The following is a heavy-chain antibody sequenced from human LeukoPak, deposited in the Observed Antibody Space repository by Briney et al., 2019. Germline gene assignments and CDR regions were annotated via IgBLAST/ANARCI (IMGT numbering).Heavy chain of an antibody. V-gene: IGHV4-30-4*01. CDR3: ARVLRPPTFAFDI. Sequence: SQTLSLTCTVSGGSISSGDYYWSWIRQPPGKGLEWIGYIYYSGSTYYNPSLKSRVTISVDTSKNQFSLKLSSVTAADTAVYYCARVLRPPTFAFDIWGQGTMVTVSS. CDR1: GGSISSGDYY. J-gene: IGHJ3*02. D-gene: IGHD2-8*01. CDR2: IYYSGST.